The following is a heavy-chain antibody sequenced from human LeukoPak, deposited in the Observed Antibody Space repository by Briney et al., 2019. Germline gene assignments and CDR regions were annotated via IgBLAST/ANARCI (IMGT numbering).Heavy chain of an antibody. D-gene: IGHD6-13*01. CDR2: IRYDGSNK. V-gene: IGHV3-30*02. Sequence: GGTLRLSCAASGFTFSSYGMHWVRQAPGKGLEWVAFIRYDGSNKYYADSVKGRFTISRDNSKNTLYLQMNSLRAEDTAVYYCAECFMAAAGTGIDYWGQGTLVTVSS. CDR1: GFTFSSYG. CDR3: AECFMAAAGTGIDY. J-gene: IGHJ4*02.